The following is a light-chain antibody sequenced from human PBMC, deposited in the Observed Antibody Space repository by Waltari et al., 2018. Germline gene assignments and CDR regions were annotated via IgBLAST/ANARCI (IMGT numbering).Light chain of an antibody. V-gene: IGKV4-1*01. J-gene: IGKJ4*01. Sequence: DIVLTQFPDSLAVSLGERATINCKSSQSVLYSSNNKNDLAWYQQKPGQPPKLLIDWASTPESEVPDRFSDSGSGTDFTLTISGMQPDDVSVYYCQQYYTIPLTFGGGTKVEIK. CDR3: QQYYTIPLT. CDR1: QSVLYSSNNKND. CDR2: WAS.